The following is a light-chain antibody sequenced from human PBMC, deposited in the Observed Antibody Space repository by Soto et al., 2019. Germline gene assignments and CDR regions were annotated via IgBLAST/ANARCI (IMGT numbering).Light chain of an antibody. CDR3: QQYEDLPLT. Sequence: DVQLTQSPSTLPASVGDRVAITCQATQNIFNYLNWFQQRPGKTPQLLISDASHLEPGVPSRFSGQRSGTDFTLIISDLQPEDFATYFCQQYEDLPLTFRGGTRVEV. J-gene: IGKJ4*01. V-gene: IGKV1-33*01. CDR2: DAS. CDR1: QNIFNY.